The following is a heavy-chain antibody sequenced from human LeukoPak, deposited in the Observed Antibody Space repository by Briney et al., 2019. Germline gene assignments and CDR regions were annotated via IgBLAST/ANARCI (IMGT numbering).Heavy chain of an antibody. CDR1: GYTFTTYG. V-gene: IGHV1-18*01. CDR2: ISAYNGKT. Sequence: GTSVKVSCKTSGYTFTTYGTTWVRQAPGQGLEWVGWISAYNGKTNYAQKFQGRATMTTDTSTTTAYMELRSLSSDDTAVYYCARWDRATAATFDYWGQGSLVPVSS. CDR3: ARWDRATAATFDY. D-gene: IGHD6-13*01. J-gene: IGHJ4*02.